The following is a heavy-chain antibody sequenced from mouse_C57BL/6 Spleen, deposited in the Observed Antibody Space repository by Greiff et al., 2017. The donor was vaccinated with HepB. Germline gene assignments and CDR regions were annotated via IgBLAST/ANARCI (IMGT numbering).Heavy chain of an antibody. J-gene: IGHJ2*01. D-gene: IGHD1-1*01. V-gene: IGHV1-74*01. CDR3: AISTVVARNYFDY. Sequence: QVHVKQPGAELVKPGASVKVSCKASGYTFTSYWMHWVKQRPGQGLEWIGRIHPSDSDTNYNQKFKGKATLTVDKSSSTAYMQLSSLTSEDSAVYYCAISTVVARNYFDYWGQGTTLTVSS. CDR1: GYTFTSYW. CDR2: IHPSDSDT.